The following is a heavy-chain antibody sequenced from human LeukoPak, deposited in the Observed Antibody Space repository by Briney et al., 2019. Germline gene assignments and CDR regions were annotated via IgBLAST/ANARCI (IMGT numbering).Heavy chain of an antibody. J-gene: IGHJ4*02. CDR3: ARGLGTGYFDY. D-gene: IGHD3/OR15-3a*01. CDR2: IYSSGST. CDR1: GFTVSSNY. Sequence: PGGSLRLSCAASGFTVSSNYMTWVRQAPGKGLEWVSVIYSSGSTYYADSVKGRFTISRDNSKNTLYLQMNSLRAEDTAVYYCARGLGTGYFDYWGQGTLVTVSS. V-gene: IGHV3-53*01.